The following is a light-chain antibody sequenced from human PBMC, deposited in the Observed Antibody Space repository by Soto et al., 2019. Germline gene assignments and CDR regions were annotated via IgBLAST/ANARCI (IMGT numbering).Light chain of an antibody. V-gene: IGKV1-39*01. CDR3: QQSYRSPYT. J-gene: IGKJ2*01. CDR1: QSINIY. Sequence: IQMTQSPSSLSASVGDSVTVTCRASQSINIYLNWYQQKPGKAPTLLIYGASSVQSGVPSRFTGGGSRTDFTLTISSLQPEDFATYYCQQSYRSPYTFGQGTKLEIK. CDR2: GAS.